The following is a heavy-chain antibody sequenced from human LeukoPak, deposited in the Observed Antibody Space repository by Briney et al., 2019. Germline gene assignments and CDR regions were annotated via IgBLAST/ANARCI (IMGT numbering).Heavy chain of an antibody. Sequence: SETLSLTCTVSGGSISSYYWSWIRQPPGKGLEWIGYIYYSGSTNYNPSLKSRVTISVDTSKNQFSLKLSSVTAADTAVYYCARGSCSYGYFFDYWGQGTLVTVSS. V-gene: IGHV4-59*01. D-gene: IGHD5-18*01. CDR1: GGSISSYY. CDR3: ARGSCSYGYFFDY. CDR2: IYYSGST. J-gene: IGHJ4*02.